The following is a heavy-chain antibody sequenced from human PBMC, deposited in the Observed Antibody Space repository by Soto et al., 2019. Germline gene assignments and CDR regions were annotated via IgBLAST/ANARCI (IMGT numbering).Heavy chain of an antibody. D-gene: IGHD2-15*01. J-gene: IGHJ6*02. CDR3: ARVSCSGGSCYSYYYYGMDV. CDR1: GYTFTSYG. V-gene: IGHV1-69*13. Sequence: ASVKVSCKASGYTFTSYGISWVRQAPGQGLEWMGGISAFYGNANYAQKFQGRVTITADESTSTAYMELSSLRSEDTAVYYCARVSCSGGSCYSYYYYGMDVWGQGTTVTVSS. CDR2: ISAFYGNA.